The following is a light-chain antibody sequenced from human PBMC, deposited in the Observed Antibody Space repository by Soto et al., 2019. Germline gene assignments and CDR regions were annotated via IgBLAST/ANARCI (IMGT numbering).Light chain of an antibody. CDR3: QQYENYWT. CDR2: DAS. CDR1: QSISSY. V-gene: IGKV1-5*01. Sequence: DIQMTQSPSSLSASVGDRVTITWRASQSISSYLNWYQQKPGKAPKLLIYDASNLDSGVPSRFSGSGSATEFSLTISNLQPDDCATYYCQQYENYWTFGQGTKVDIK. J-gene: IGKJ1*01.